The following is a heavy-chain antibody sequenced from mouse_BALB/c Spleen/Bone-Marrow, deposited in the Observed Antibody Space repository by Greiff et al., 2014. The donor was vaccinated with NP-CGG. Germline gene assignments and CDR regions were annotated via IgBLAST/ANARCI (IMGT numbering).Heavy chain of an antibody. CDR2: ISSGSSTI. V-gene: IGHV5-17*02. CDR3: ARSRFPDYGSSPFDY. CDR1: GFTFSSFG. J-gene: IGHJ2*01. D-gene: IGHD1-1*01. Sequence: EVKLVESGGGLVQPGGSRKLSCAAFGFTFSSFGMHWVRQAPEKGLEWVAYISSGSSTIYYADTVKGRFTISRDNPKNILFLQMTSLRSEDTAMYYCARSRFPDYGSSPFDYWGQGTTLTVSS.